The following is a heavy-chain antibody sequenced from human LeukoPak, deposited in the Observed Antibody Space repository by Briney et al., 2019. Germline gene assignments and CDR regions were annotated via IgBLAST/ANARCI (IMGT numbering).Heavy chain of an antibody. V-gene: IGHV3-20*04. J-gene: IGHJ6*03. D-gene: IGHD2-21*02. CDR3: ARGDRYYYYMDV. CDR1: GFTFDDYA. CDR2: IFWDGGNT. Sequence: PGGSLRLSCAASGFTFDDYAMSWVRQAPGKGLEWVSGIFWDGGNTGYAASVKGRFTISRDNAKNSLYLQMNSLRAEDTAVYYCARGDRYYYYMDVWGKGTTVTVSS.